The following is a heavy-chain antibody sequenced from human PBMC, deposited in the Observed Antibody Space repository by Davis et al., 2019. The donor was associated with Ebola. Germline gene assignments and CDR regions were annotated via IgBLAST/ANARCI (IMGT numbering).Heavy chain of an antibody. Sequence: MPSETLSLTCAVYGGSFSGYYWSWIRQPPGKGLEWIGEINHSGSTNYNPSLKSRVTISVDKSKNQFSLKLSSVTAADTAVYYCARGGGGYCSSTSCYRYYGMDVWGQGTTVTVSS. CDR1: GGSFSGYY. J-gene: IGHJ6*02. CDR2: INHSGST. V-gene: IGHV4-34*01. D-gene: IGHD2-2*02. CDR3: ARGGGGYCSSTSCYRYYGMDV.